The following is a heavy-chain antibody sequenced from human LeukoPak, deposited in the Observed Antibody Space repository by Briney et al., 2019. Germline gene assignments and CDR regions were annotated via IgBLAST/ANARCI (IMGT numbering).Heavy chain of an antibody. Sequence: GRSLRLSCAASGFTFSSYPMHWVRQAPGKGLEWVAVILYDGSEEYYADYVKGRFTISRDNSKNTLYLQMNSLRAEDTAVYHCARDRSRYSGSYYYYYGMDVWGQGTTVTVSS. D-gene: IGHD1-26*01. CDR3: ARDRSRYSGSYYYYYGMDV. CDR1: GFTFSSYP. J-gene: IGHJ6*02. V-gene: IGHV3-30-3*01. CDR2: ILYDGSEE.